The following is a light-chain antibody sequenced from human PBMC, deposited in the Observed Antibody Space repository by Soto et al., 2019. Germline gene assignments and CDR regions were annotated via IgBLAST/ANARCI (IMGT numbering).Light chain of an antibody. V-gene: IGKV3-20*01. CDR2: ATS. CDR3: QPFGYPQWT. CDR1: QIGSGNY. J-gene: IGKJ1*01. Sequence: LVLTQSPGTLSLSPGETAALSCRASQIGSGNYLSWYQQKPGQAPRLLIYATSTRAPGIPDRFSGSGSATDFTLAINRLEPEDSAVYFCQPFGYPQWTLGRGTKVDI.